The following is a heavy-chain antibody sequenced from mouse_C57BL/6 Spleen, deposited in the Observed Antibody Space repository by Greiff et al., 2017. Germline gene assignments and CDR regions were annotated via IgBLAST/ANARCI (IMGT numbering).Heavy chain of an antibody. Sequence: EVKLLESGPELVKPGASVKISCKASGYSFTGYYMNWVKQSPEKSLEWIGEINPSTGGTTYNQKFKAKATLTVDKSSSTAYMQLKSLTSEDSAVYYCARKTPNYYGSSSRYFDYWGQGTTLTVSS. CDR1: GYSFTGYY. CDR2: INPSTGGT. CDR3: ARKTPNYYGSSSRYFDY. J-gene: IGHJ2*01. D-gene: IGHD1-1*01. V-gene: IGHV1-42*01.